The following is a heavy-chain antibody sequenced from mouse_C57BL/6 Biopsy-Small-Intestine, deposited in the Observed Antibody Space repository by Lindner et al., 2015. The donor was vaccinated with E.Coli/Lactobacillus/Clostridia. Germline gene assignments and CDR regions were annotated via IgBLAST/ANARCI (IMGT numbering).Heavy chain of an antibody. V-gene: IGHV1-82*01. D-gene: IGHD3-2*02. CDR1: GYAFSSSW. Sequence: VQLQESGPELVKPGASVKISCKASGYAFSSSWMNWVKQRPGKGLEWIGRIYPGDGDTNYSGMFKGKVTLTADKSSSTAYMQLSSLTSEDSAVYFCASPGSSGYVDVMDYWGQGTSVTVSS. J-gene: IGHJ4*01. CDR2: IYPGDGDT. CDR3: ASPGSSGYVDVMDY.